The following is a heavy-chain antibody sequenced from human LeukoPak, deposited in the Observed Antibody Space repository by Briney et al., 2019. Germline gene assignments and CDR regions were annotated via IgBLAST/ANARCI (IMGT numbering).Heavy chain of an antibody. CDR2: IYYSGST. CDR3: ARDRAQEYYDYVWGSYSYWFDP. V-gene: IGHV4-31*03. D-gene: IGHD3-16*01. Sequence: PPETLSLTCTVSGGSISSGGYYWSWIRQHPGKGLEWIGYIYYSGSTYYNPSLKSRVTISVDTSKNQFSLKLSSVTAADTAVYYCARDRAQEYYDYVWGSYSYWFDPWGQGTLVTVSS. CDR1: GGSISSGGYY. J-gene: IGHJ5*02.